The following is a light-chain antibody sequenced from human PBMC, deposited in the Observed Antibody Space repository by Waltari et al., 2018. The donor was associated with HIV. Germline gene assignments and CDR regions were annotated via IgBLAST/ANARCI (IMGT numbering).Light chain of an antibody. CDR3: QQDTTTWT. J-gene: IGKJ1*01. V-gene: IGKV1-5*03. CDR2: EAS. CDR1: PSISRW. Sequence: DIQMTQSPSTLSAFVGDRVTITCRASPSISRWLAWYQQEPGPAPKVLIYEASSLESGVPSRFSGSGSGTEVTLTISSLQPDDFATYCCQQDTTTWTFGQGTKVEIK.